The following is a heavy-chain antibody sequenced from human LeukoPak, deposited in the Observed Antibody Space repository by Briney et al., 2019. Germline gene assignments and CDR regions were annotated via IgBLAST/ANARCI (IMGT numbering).Heavy chain of an antibody. D-gene: IGHD6-13*01. V-gene: IGHV4-38-2*02. CDR3: ARVEDKIVASGKNYYYLDV. Sequence: RPSETLSLTCTVSGYSISSGYYWGWIWQPPGKGLEWIGSIYHSGSTYYNPSLKSRVTISVDTSKNQFSLQLNSVTPEDTAVYYCARVEDKIVASGKNYYYLDVWGKGTTVTVSS. CDR1: GYSISSGYY. J-gene: IGHJ6*03. CDR2: IYHSGST.